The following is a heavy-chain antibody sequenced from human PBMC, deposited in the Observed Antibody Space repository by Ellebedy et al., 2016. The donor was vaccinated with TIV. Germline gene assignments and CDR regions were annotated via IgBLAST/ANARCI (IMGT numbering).Heavy chain of an antibody. V-gene: IGHV1-18*04. CDR1: GYTLTTYY. Sequence: ASVKVSCKASGYTLTTYYIHWVRQAPGQGLEWMGWINAYNGNTNYAQKLQGRVTMTTDTSTSTAYMELRSLRSDDTAVYYCARHSGSYLDAFDIWGQGTMVTVSS. J-gene: IGHJ3*02. CDR3: ARHSGSYLDAFDI. D-gene: IGHD1-26*01. CDR2: INAYNGNT.